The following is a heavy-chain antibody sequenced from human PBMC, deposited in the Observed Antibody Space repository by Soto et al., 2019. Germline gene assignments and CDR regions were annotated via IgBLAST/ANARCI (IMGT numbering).Heavy chain of an antibody. J-gene: IGHJ4*02. CDR1: GGTFSSYA. D-gene: IGHD3-22*01. CDR2: IIPIFGTA. V-gene: IGHV1-69*13. Sequence: SVKVSCKASGGTFSSYAISWVRQAPGQGLEWMGGIIPIFGTANYAQKFQGRVTITADESTSTAYMELSSLRSEDTAVYYCARAPFSGYYLDYWGQGTLVTVSS. CDR3: ARAPFSGYYLDY.